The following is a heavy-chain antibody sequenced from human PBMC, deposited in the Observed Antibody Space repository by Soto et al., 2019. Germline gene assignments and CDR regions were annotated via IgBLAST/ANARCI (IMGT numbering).Heavy chain of an antibody. V-gene: IGHV3-23*01. Sequence: GGSLRLSCAASGFTFRSYAMSWVRQAPGKGLEWVSAISGSGGSTYYADSVKGRFTISRDNSKNTLYLQMNSLRAEDTAVYYCAKIHSSSWYYFDYWGQGTLVTVSS. J-gene: IGHJ4*02. CDR3: AKIHSSSWYYFDY. CDR2: ISGSGGST. CDR1: GFTFRSYA. D-gene: IGHD6-13*01.